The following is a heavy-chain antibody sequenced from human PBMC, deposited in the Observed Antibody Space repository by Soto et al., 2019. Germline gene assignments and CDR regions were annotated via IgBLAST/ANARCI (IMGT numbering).Heavy chain of an antibody. CDR3: AKGQSTHSV. CDR2: ISSSGGRT. D-gene: IGHD4-4*01. Sequence: EGQLLESGGGLVQPGGSLRLSCAASGFSFSSYAMSWVRQVPGKGLEWVSGISSSGGRTFYADSVKGRFTISRDNSENQLYLQMNSLRGEDTALYYCAKGQSTHSVWGQGTTVTVSS. V-gene: IGHV3-23*01. J-gene: IGHJ6*02. CDR1: GFSFSSYA.